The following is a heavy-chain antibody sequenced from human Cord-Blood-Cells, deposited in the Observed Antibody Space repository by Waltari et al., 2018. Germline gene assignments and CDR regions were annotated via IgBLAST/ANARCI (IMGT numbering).Heavy chain of an antibody. CDR2: IIPILGIA. Sequence: QVQLVQSGAEVKKPGSSVKVSCKASGGTFSSYAISWVRQAPGQGLEWMGGIIPILGIANYAQKFQGRVTITADKSTSTAYRELSSLRSEDTAVYYCARGYSGSYPFDYWGQGTLVTVSS. D-gene: IGHD1-26*01. CDR1: GGTFSSYA. V-gene: IGHV1-69*10. CDR3: ARGYSGSYPFDY. J-gene: IGHJ4*02.